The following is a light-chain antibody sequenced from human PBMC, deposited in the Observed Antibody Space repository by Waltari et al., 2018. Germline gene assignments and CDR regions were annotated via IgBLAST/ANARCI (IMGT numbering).Light chain of an antibody. CDR2: GAS. J-gene: IGKJ3*01. V-gene: IGKV1-39*01. Sequence: DIQMTQSPSSLSASVGDRVTTTCRASQSINTYLNWYQRKPGEAPKLLIYGASTLESGVPSRFSGSGSGTDFTLTISSLQPEDFATYYCQQGYRIPLAFGPGAKVEMK. CDR3: QQGYRIPLA. CDR1: QSINTY.